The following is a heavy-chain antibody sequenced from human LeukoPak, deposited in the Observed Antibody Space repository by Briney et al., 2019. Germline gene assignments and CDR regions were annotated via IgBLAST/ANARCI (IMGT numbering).Heavy chain of an antibody. V-gene: IGHV4-39*01. J-gene: IGHJ4*02. D-gene: IGHD6-6*01. Sequence: PSETLSLTCTVSGGSISSSSYYWGWIRQPPGKGLEWIGSIYYSGDTYYNPSLKSRRVTISVDTSKNQFSLKLSSVTAADTAVYYCARGRRAGPLIAARRYFDYWGQGTLVTVSS. CDR1: GGSISSSSYY. CDR2: IYYSGDT. CDR3: ARGRRAGPLIAARRYFDY.